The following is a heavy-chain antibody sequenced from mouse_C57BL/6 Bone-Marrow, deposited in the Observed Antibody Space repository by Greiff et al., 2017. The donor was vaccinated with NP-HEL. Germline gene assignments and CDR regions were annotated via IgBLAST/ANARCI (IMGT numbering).Heavy chain of an antibody. CDR3: ARVGSSMVTTPYFDY. Sequence: QVQLQQPGAELVKPGASVKLSCKASGYTFTSYWMHWVKQRPGQGLEWIGMIHPNSGSTNYNEKFKSKATLTVDKSSSTAYMQLSSLTSEDSAVYYWARVGSSMVTTPYFDYWGQGTTLTVSS. J-gene: IGHJ2*01. D-gene: IGHD2-2*01. CDR1: GYTFTSYW. CDR2: IHPNSGST. V-gene: IGHV1-64*01.